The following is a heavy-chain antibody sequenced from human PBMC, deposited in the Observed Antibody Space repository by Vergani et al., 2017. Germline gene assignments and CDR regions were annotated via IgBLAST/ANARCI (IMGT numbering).Heavy chain of an antibody. J-gene: IGHJ5*02. CDR1: GFTFSSYA. V-gene: IGHV3-23*01. CDR2: ISGSGGST. D-gene: IGHD6-13*01. Sequence: EVQLLESGGGLVQPGGSLRLSCAASGFTFSSYAMSWVRQAPGKGLEWVSAISGSGGSTYYADSVKGRFTISRDNSKNTLYLQMNSLRAEDTAVYYCAKGVVVDSSNWHSVHWFDPWGQGTLVTVSS. CDR3: AKGVVVDSSNWHSVHWFDP.